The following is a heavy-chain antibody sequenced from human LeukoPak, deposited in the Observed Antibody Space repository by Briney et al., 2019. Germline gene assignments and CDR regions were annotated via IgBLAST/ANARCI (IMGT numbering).Heavy chain of an antibody. J-gene: IGHJ5*02. D-gene: IGHD6-6*01. Sequence: ASVKVSCKASGYTFTGYYMHWVRQAPGQGLEWMGWINPNSGGTNYAQKFQGRVTMTRDTSISTAYMELSRLRSDDTAVYYCAREARIAARRGNWFDPWGQGTLVTVSS. CDR2: INPNSGGT. V-gene: IGHV1-2*02. CDR3: AREARIAARRGNWFDP. CDR1: GYTFTGYY.